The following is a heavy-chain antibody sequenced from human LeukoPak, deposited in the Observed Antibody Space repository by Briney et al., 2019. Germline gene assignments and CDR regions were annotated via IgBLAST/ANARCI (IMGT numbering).Heavy chain of an antibody. CDR3: ARQRADTVATIGFDY. CDR2: TYYRSKWYS. CDR1: GDSVSSDNSA. D-gene: IGHD5-12*01. V-gene: IGHV6-1*01. J-gene: IGHJ4*02. Sequence: SQTLSLTCAIFGDSVSSDNSAWNWFRQSPSRGLEWLGRTYYRSKWYSDYPLHVKSRITIKPDTSRNKFSLQSNSVTPEDKAIYYCARQRADTVATIGFDYWGQGTLVSVSS.